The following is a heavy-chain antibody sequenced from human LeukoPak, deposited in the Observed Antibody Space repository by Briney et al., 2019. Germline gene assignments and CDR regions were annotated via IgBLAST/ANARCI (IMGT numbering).Heavy chain of an antibody. Sequence: SETLSLTCTVSGYSINSGHYWGWIRQPPGKRLEWIGSIYYSGNTYYNPTLKSRITISVDTSKNQFSLKLSSVTAADTAVYYCARVRRYSSSSSRLVGYFDYWGQGTLVTVSS. CDR1: GYSINSGHY. CDR3: ARVRRYSSSSSRLVGYFDY. J-gene: IGHJ4*02. CDR2: IYYSGNT. V-gene: IGHV4-38-2*02. D-gene: IGHD6-6*01.